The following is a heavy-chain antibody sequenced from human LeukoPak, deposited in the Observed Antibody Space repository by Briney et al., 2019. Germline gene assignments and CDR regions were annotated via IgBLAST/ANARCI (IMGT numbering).Heavy chain of an antibody. CDR1: GFTFSRYA. Sequence: PGGSLRLSSAESGFTFSRYAMSWVRQAPGKGLEWVSGISVTGGTTSYAASVTGRFAISRDDSKSTLYLQMSSLRAEDTAVYYCAKPFNLLRFLEWLPVDYWGQGTLVTVS. CDR2: ISVTGGTT. V-gene: IGHV3-23*01. CDR3: AKPFNLLRFLEWLPVDY. D-gene: IGHD3-3*01. J-gene: IGHJ4*02.